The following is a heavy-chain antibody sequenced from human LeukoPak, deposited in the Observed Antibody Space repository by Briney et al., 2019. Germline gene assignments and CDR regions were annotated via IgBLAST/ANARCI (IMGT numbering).Heavy chain of an antibody. CDR2: IYSGGST. Sequence: GGSLRLSCAVSGFTVSSNYMNWVRQAPGQGLEWVSIIYSGGSTYYADSVKGRFTISRDNSKNTLYLQMNSLRAEDTAVYYCAKDFVAVAGTGYWGQGTLVTVSS. V-gene: IGHV3-53*01. CDR1: GFTVSSNY. D-gene: IGHD6-19*01. J-gene: IGHJ4*02. CDR3: AKDFVAVAGTGY.